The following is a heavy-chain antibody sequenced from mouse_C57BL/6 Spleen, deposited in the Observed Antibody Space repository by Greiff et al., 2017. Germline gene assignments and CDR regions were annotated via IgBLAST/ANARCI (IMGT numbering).Heavy chain of an antibody. CDR1: GYTFTSYW. CDR2: IHPNSGST. V-gene: IGHV1-64*01. CDR3: ARSDYYAMDY. Sequence: QVQLQQPGAELVKPGASVKLSCKASGYTFTSYWMHWVKQRPGQGLEWIGMIHPNSGSTNYNEKFKRKATLTVDKSSSTAYMQLSSLTSEDSAVYYCARSDYYAMDYWGQGTSVTVSS. J-gene: IGHJ4*01.